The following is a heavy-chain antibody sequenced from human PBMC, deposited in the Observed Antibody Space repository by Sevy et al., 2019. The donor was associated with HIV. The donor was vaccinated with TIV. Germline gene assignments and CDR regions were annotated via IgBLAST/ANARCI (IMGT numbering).Heavy chain of an antibody. CDR3: ARYAYASNFDY. D-gene: IGHD3-16*01. Sequence: GGSLRLSCAASGFTFSNYWMHWVRQVPGKGTTWVSNISGDATTTVYADSVKGRFTISRDNAKNTLYLQMNNLRAEDTATYYCARYAYASNFDYWGQGTLVTVSS. CDR1: GFTFSNYW. CDR2: ISGDATTT. J-gene: IGHJ4*02. V-gene: IGHV3-74*01.